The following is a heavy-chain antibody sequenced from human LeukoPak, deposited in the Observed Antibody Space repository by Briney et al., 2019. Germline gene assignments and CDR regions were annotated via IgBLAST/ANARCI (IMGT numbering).Heavy chain of an antibody. V-gene: IGHV3-74*01. CDR3: ARIPSLEWLETSDY. CDR1: GFSFRIYW. CDR2: INTDGSSR. Sequence: PGGSLRLSCAASGFSFRIYWMHWVRQAPGKGLVWVSRINTDGSSRNYADSVRGRFTISRDNAKNTLYLQMNSLRAEDTAVYYCARIPSLEWLETSDYWGQGTLVTVSS. J-gene: IGHJ4*02. D-gene: IGHD3-3*01.